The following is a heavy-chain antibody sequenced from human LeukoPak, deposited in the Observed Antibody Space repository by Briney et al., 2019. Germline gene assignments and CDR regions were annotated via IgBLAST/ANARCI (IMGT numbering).Heavy chain of an antibody. CDR3: ARTMVVVPAEGFRYYYMDV. J-gene: IGHJ6*03. CDR1: GGTFSSYT. CDR2: IIPILGIA. Sequence: ASVKVSCKASGGTFSSYTISWVRQAPGQGLEWMGRIIPILGIANYAQKFQGRVTITADKSTSTAYMELSSLRSEDTAVYYCARTMVVVPAEGFRYYYMDVWGKGTTVTVSS. V-gene: IGHV1-69*02. D-gene: IGHD2-2*01.